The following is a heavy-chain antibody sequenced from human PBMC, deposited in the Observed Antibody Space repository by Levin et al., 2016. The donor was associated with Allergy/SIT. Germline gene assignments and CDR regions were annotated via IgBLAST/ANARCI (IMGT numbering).Heavy chain of an antibody. CDR1: GGSISSYY. CDR3: ARDLDLWYFDL. J-gene: IGHJ2*01. V-gene: IGHV4-59*01. Sequence: GSLRLSCTVSGGSISSYYWSWIRQPPGKGLEWIGYIYYSGSTNYNPSLKSRVTISVDTSKNQFSLKLSSVTAADTAVYYCARDLDLWYFDLWGRGTLVTVSS. CDR2: IYYSGST. D-gene: IGHD1-1*01.